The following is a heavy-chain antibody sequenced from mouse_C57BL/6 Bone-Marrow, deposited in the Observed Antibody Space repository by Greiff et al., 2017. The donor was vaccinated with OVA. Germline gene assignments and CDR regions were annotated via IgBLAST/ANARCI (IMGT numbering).Heavy chain of an antibody. Sequence: EVQLQESGPGLVKPSQSLSLTCSVTGYSITSGYYWNWIRQFPGNKLEWMGYISYDGSNNYNPSLKNRISITRDTSKNQFFLKLNSVTTEDTATYYCARGGLWSYWGQGTTLTVSS. CDR3: ARGGLWSY. CDR2: ISYDGSN. D-gene: IGHD1-1*02. J-gene: IGHJ2*01. V-gene: IGHV3-6*01. CDR1: GYSITSGYY.